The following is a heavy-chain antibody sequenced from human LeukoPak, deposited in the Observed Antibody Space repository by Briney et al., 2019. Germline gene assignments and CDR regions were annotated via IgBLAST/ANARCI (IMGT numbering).Heavy chain of an antibody. CDR2: ISGSGGST. J-gene: IGHJ4*02. D-gene: IGHD3-22*01. Sequence: PGGSLRLSCAASGFTLSSYAMSWVRQAPGKGLEWVSSISGSGGSTYYADSVKGRFTISRDNSKNTLYVQMNSLRVEDTAVYYCAKDYYDRSGYLYYFDYWGQGTLVTVSS. CDR1: GFTLSSYA. V-gene: IGHV3-23*01. CDR3: AKDYYDRSGYLYYFDY.